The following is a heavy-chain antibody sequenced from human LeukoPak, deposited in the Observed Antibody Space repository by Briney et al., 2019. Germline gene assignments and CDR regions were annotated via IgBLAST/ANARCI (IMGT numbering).Heavy chain of an antibody. Sequence: SQTLSLTCAISGDSVSSNSAAWNWIRQSPSRGLEWLGRTYYRSKWYTDYAVSVSSRTTINPDASKNQFSLQLNSVTPEDTAVYYCASSSLRGSDAFDIWGQGTMVTVSS. V-gene: IGHV6-1*01. CDR2: TYYRSKWYT. CDR3: ASSSLRGSDAFDI. D-gene: IGHD3-16*01. CDR1: GDSVSSNSAA. J-gene: IGHJ3*02.